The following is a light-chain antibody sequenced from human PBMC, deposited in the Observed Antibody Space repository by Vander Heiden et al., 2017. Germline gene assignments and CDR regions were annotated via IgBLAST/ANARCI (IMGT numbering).Light chain of an antibody. V-gene: IGKV2-28*01. J-gene: IGKJ2*01. CDR1: QTLLQSTGYSY. CDR2: LGS. CDR3: RQTLQTPHT. Sequence: DIVMTQSPLPLRVTTGEPPPISSRSSQTLLQSTGYSYLDWFLQKPGQTPQLLIYLGSTRASGVPDRFSGSGSGTDFTLKISIVVAEDVGVYYCRQTLQTPHTFGQGTKVEIK.